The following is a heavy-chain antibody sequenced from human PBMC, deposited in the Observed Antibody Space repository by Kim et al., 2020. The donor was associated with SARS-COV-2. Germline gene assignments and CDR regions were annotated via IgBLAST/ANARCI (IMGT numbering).Heavy chain of an antibody. Sequence: GGSLRLSCAASGFTFSRFGMHWVRQAPGKGLEWVAVIWYDGTNNYYADSVKGRFTISRDNSKNTLYLQMNSLRAEDTAVYYCARDYGEYSNSSLFDYWGQGTLVTVSS. CDR3: ARDYGEYSNSSLFDY. CDR2: IWYDGTNN. V-gene: IGHV3-33*01. D-gene: IGHD6-6*01. CDR1: GFTFSRFG. J-gene: IGHJ4*02.